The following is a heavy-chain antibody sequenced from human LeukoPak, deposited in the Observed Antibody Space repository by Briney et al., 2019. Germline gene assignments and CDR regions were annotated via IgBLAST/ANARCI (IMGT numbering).Heavy chain of an antibody. J-gene: IGHJ4*02. CDR2: ITRSSTYI. CDR1: GFTFSSYR. V-gene: IGHV3-21*01. Sequence: KPGGSLRLSCSASGFTFSSYRMNWVRQAPAKGLEWVSSITRSSTYIYNADSVKGRFTISRDNARNSLFLQMNSLRAEDTAVYYCARDGGDFDWPYFDYWGQGALVTVSS. CDR3: ARDGGDFDWPYFDY. D-gene: IGHD3-9*01.